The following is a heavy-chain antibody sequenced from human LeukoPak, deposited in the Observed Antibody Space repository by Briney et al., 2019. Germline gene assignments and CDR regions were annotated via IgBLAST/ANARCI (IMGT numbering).Heavy chain of an antibody. V-gene: IGHV3-30*18. CDR2: ISYDGSNK. CDR1: GFTFSSYG. CDR3: AKDSVTMIGVVTRSFDY. D-gene: IGHD3-22*01. Sequence: PGRSLRLSCAASGFTFSSYGMHWVRQAPGKGLEWVAVISYDGSNKYYADSVKGRFTISRDNSKNTLYLQMNSLRAEDTAVYYCAKDSVTMIGVVTRSFDYWGQGTLVTVSS. J-gene: IGHJ4*02.